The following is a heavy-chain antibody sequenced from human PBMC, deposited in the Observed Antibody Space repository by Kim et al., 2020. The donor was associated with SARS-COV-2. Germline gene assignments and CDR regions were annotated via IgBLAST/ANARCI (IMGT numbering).Heavy chain of an antibody. V-gene: IGHV3-48*02. J-gene: IGHJ4*02. Sequence: GGSLRLSCAASGFTFNIYSMNWVRQAPGKGLEWVSYITGGSDTIHYADSVKGRFTISRDNAKNSLFLQMNSQRDEATAVYYCTSGIQHAFGYWGQGILVTVSS. CDR2: ITGGSDTI. CDR3: TSGIQHAFGY. CDR1: GFTFNIYS. D-gene: IGHD5-18*01.